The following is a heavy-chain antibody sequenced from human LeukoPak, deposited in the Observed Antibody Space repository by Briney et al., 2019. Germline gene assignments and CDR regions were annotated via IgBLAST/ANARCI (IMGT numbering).Heavy chain of an antibody. J-gene: IGHJ5*02. Sequence: QPGGSLRLSCAASGFTFSNFWMTWVRQAPGKGLQWVANIKKDGSEKYYMDSVKGRFTISRDNAKNSLYLQMNSLRAEDTAVYYCAGGEYCTSTSCYLLDSGNWFDPWGQGTLVTVSS. CDR2: IKKDGSEK. D-gene: IGHD2-2*01. V-gene: IGHV3-7*01. CDR1: GFTFSNFW. CDR3: AGGEYCTSTSCYLLDSGNWFDP.